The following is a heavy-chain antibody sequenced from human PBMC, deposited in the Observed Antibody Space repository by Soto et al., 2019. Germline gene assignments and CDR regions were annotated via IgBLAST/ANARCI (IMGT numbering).Heavy chain of an antibody. V-gene: IGHV3-33*01. CDR1: GFTFSSYG. CDR3: ARCYCSGGSCYPYYFDF. Sequence: QVQLVESGGGVVQPGRSLRLSCAASGFTFSSYGMHWVRQAPGKGLEWVAVIWYDGSNKYYADSVKGRFTISRDNSKYTLYLQMNSLRAEDTAVYYCARCYCSGGSCYPYYFDFWGQGTLVTVSS. J-gene: IGHJ4*02. CDR2: IWYDGSNK. D-gene: IGHD2-15*01.